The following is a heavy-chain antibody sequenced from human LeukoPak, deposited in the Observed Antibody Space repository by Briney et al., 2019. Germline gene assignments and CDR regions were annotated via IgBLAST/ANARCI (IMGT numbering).Heavy chain of an antibody. CDR2: IIPIFGTT. D-gene: IGHD5-12*01. V-gene: IGHV1-69*05. Sequence: SVKVSCKASGGTFSSHAISWVRQAPGQGLEWVGGIIPIFGTTNYAQKFQGRVTITTDESTSTGYMELRSLRSDDAAVYYCARGDSGYDYGSDNWGQGTLVTVSS. CDR1: GGTFSSHA. CDR3: ARGDSGYDYGSDN. J-gene: IGHJ4*02.